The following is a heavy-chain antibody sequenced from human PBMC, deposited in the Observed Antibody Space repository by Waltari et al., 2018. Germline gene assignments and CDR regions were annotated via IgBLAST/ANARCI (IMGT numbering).Heavy chain of an antibody. J-gene: IGHJ3*01. CDR1: GFTVNSNY. CDR2: IPLGTNA. Sequence: EVHLVESGGGLIQPGGSLRLSCVGSGFTVNSNYMSWVRQVPGKGLEWVSNIPLGTNANYAESVRGRFTISRDNSKDTLYLQMNSLRVEDTAVYFCARHVSGPTRAAFDVWGQGTMVTVSP. CDR3: ARHVSGPTRAAFDV. V-gene: IGHV3-53*01. D-gene: IGHD6-19*01.